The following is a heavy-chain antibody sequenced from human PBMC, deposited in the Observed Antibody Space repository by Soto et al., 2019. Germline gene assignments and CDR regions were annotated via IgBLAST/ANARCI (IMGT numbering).Heavy chain of an antibody. CDR3: ARDSKCTNGVCYHYYYYGMDV. D-gene: IGHD2-8*01. J-gene: IGHJ6*02. CDR2: ISSSSSYI. V-gene: IGHV3-21*01. CDR1: VFTFSSYS. Sequence: PRWALRLSCSASVFTFSSYSMNWVRQAPGKGLEWVSSISSSSSYIYYADSVKGRFTISRDNAKNSLYLQMNRLRAEDTAVYYCARDSKCTNGVCYHYYYYGMDVWGQGTTVTVSS.